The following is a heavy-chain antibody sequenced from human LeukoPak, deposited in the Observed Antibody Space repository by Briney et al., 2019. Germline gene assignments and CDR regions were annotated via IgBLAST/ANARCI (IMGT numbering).Heavy chain of an antibody. Sequence: GGSLRLSCAASGFTFSTYSMNWVRQAPGQGLEWVSYIGISNSTIFYADSVKGRFTISRDNAKNSLYLQMNSLRDEGTAVYYCARSNYYDSSGERNWFDPWGQGTLVTVSS. D-gene: IGHD3-22*01. CDR3: ARSNYYDSSGERNWFDP. J-gene: IGHJ5*02. CDR2: IGISNSTI. V-gene: IGHV3-48*02. CDR1: GFTFSTYS.